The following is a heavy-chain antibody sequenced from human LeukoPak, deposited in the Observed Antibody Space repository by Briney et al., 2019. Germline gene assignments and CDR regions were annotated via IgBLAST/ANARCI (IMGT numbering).Heavy chain of an antibody. CDR1: GFTFSTYG. Sequence: PGGSLRLSCAAAGFTFSTYGIHWVRQAPGMGLEWVAFIRYDGSNKYYADSVKGRFTISRGNFMNTVYLQMNSLRPEDTAVYYCAKEGYSSGWYEGYWGQGTLVTVSS. CDR2: IRYDGSNK. V-gene: IGHV3-30*02. D-gene: IGHD6-19*01. CDR3: AKEGYSSGWYEGY. J-gene: IGHJ4*02.